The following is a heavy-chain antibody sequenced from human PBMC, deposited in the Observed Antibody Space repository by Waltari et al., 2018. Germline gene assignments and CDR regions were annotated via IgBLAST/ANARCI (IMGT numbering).Heavy chain of an antibody. V-gene: IGHV1-69*08. CDR3: ARDRGDYYDSSGYYYGDY. CDR2: IIPILGIA. J-gene: IGHJ4*02. D-gene: IGHD3-22*01. Sequence: QVQLVQSGAEVKKPGSSVKVSCKASGGTFSSYTISWVRQAPGQGLEWMGRIIPILGIANYAQKFQGRVTITADKSTSTAYMELSSLRSEDTAVYYCARDRGDYYDSSGYYYGDYWGQGTLVTVSS. CDR1: GGTFSSYT.